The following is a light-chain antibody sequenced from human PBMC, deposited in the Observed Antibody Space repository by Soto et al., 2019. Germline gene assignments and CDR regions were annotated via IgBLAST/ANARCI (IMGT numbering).Light chain of an antibody. V-gene: IGKV4-1*01. Sequence: DIVMTQSPDSLAVSLGERATINCKSSQSVLYSSNNKNYLAWYQQKTGQPPKLLIYWASTRESGVTDRFSGRGSGTDFILTISSLQAEDVAVYYCQQYYRSPISFGGGTKVEIK. CDR2: WAS. CDR1: QSVLYSSNNKNY. J-gene: IGKJ4*01. CDR3: QQYYRSPIS.